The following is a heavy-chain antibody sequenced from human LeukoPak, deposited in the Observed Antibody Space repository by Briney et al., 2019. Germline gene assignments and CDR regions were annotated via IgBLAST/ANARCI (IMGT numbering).Heavy chain of an antibody. D-gene: IGHD6-19*01. J-gene: IGHJ3*01. Sequence: PSETLSLTCAVYGGSFSGYYWGWIRQPPGKGLEWIGEINHSGSTNYNPSLKSRVTISVDTSKNQFSLKLSSVTAADTAVYYCATTGLIAVAGPCRYWGQGTMVTVSS. CDR2: INHSGST. CDR3: ATTGLIAVAGPCRY. V-gene: IGHV4-34*01. CDR1: GGSFSGYY.